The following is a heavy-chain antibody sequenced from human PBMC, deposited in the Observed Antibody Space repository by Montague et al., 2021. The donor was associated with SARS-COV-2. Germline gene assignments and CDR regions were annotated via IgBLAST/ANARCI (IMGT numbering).Heavy chain of an antibody. CDR2: VYHSGNT. CDR1: GFSISSGYQ. CDR3: ARPPVPMIILIITSLNWYFDL. J-gene: IGHJ2*01. V-gene: IGHV4-38-2*02. Sequence: SETLSLTCTVSGFSISSGYQWGWIRQPPGKGLEWIGRVYHSGNTYYNPSLKSRVTISVDTSKNQFSLKMNSVTAADTAVYYCARPPVPMIILIITSLNWYFDLWGRGTQVTVSS. D-gene: IGHD3-22*01.